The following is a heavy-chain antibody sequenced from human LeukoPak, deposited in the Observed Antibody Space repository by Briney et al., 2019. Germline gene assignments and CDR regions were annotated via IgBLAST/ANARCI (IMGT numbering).Heavy chain of an antibody. D-gene: IGHD3-22*01. CDR2: INHSGST. J-gene: IGHJ4*02. CDR3: ARLSHYDSSGYYSLTIDY. Sequence: SETLSLTCAVYGGSFSGYYWSWIRQPPGKGLEWIGEINHSGSTNYNPSLKSRVTISVDASKNQFSLKLSSVTAADTAVYYCARLSHYDSSGYYSLTIDYWGQGTLVTVSS. V-gene: IGHV4-34*01. CDR1: GGSFSGYY.